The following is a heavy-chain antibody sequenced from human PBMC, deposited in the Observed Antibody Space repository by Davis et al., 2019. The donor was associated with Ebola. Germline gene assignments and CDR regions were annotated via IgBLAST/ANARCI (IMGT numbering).Heavy chain of an antibody. CDR3: ARDRPGVDTAMGTPIYYYYYGMDV. D-gene: IGHD5-18*01. CDR1: GFTFSSYS. Sequence: GESLKISCAASGFTFSSYSMNWVRQAPGKGLEWVSSISSSSSYIYYADSVKGRFTISRDNAKNSLYLQMNSLRAEDTAVYYYARDRPGVDTAMGTPIYYYYYGMDVWGQGTTVTVSS. CDR2: ISSSSSYI. V-gene: IGHV3-21*01. J-gene: IGHJ6*02.